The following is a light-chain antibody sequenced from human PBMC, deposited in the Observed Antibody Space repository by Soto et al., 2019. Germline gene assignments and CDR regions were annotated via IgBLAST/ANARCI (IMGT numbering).Light chain of an antibody. Sequence: QSALTQPRSVSGSPGQPVTISCTGTSSDVGGYDYVSWYQHYPGKAPKLMIFEVYLRPSGVPDRFSGSKSGNTASLTISGRRAEDEADYYCCSYAGSYSYVFGNGTKVTVL. CDR2: EVY. V-gene: IGLV2-11*01. J-gene: IGLJ1*01. CDR1: SSDVGGYDY. CDR3: CSYAGSYSYV.